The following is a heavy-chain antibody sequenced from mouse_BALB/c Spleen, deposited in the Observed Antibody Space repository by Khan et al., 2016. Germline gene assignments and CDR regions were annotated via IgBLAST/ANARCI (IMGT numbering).Heavy chain of an antibody. CDR3: AREGITTVVEKGLDY. V-gene: IGHV1S135*01. CDR2: IDPYNGGT. D-gene: IGHD1-1*01. CDR1: GYAFTSYN. J-gene: IGHJ2*01. Sequence: VQLKQSGPELVKPGASVKVSCKASGYAFTSYNMYWVKQSHGKSLEWIGYIDPYNGGTNYNQKFKGKATLTVDKSSSTVYMQLNSLTSEDSAVXYCAREGITTVVEKGLDYWGQGTTLTVSS.